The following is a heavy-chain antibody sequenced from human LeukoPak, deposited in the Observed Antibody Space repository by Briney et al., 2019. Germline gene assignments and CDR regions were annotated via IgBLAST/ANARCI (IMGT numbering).Heavy chain of an antibody. D-gene: IGHD2-21*02. CDR1: GGSISSSSYY. V-gene: IGHV4-39*01. CDR2: IYYSRST. Sequence: SETLSLTCTASGGSISSSSYYWGWIRQPPGKGLEWIGSIYYSRSTYYNPSRKSRVNISVDTFKNQFSLKLNSVTAADTAVYYCARHAYCGGDCFGGAFEIWGQGTMVTVSS. J-gene: IGHJ3*02. CDR3: ARHAYCGGDCFGGAFEI.